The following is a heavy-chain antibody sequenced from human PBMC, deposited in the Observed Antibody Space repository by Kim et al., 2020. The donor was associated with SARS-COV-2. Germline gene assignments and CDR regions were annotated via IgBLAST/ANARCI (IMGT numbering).Heavy chain of an antibody. CDR3: AKLGDIVVVPAAMDFVGFDY. CDR2: ISGSGGST. CDR1: GFTFSSYA. V-gene: IGHV3-23*01. D-gene: IGHD2-2*01. Sequence: GGSLRLSCAASGFTFSSYAMSWVRQAPGKGLEWVSAISGSGGSTYYADSVKGRFTISRDNSKNTLYLQMNSLRAEDTAVYYCAKLGDIVVVPAAMDFVGFDYWGQGTLVTVSS. J-gene: IGHJ4*02.